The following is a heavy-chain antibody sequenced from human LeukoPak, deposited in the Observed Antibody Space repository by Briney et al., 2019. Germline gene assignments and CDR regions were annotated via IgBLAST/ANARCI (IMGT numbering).Heavy chain of an antibody. J-gene: IGHJ3*02. CDR1: GFTFNTYA. V-gene: IGHV3-23*01. CDR3: AKGPNFWLTPIAFAI. D-gene: IGHD3-3*01. CDR2: ISGSGGST. Sequence: GGSLRLSCAASGFTFNTYAMSWVRQAPGKGLEWVSGISGSGGSTYYADSVKGRFTISRDNSKNTLPLHMSSLRAEDAAVYYCAKGPNFWLTPIAFAIWGQGTMVTVSS.